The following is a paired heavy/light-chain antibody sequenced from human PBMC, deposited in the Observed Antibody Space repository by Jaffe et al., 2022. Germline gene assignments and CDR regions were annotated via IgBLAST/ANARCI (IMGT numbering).Light chain of an antibody. V-gene: IGLV2-23*01. CDR3: CSFAGSNTWV. CDR1: SSDVGAYNL. CDR2: EGS. J-gene: IGLJ3*02. Sequence: QSALSQPASVSGSPGQSITISCTGSSSDVGAYNLVSWYQQFPGQAPKVIIYEGSKRPSGVSDRFSGSKSGNTASLTISGLQAEDEADYYCCSFAGSNTWVFGGGTQLTV.
Heavy chain of an antibody. Sequence: QVQLLQSGAEVKKPGASVKVSCKTSGYPFSKFGLSWVRQAPGQGLEWMGWISGYNGKSTSSQKIQGRVTLTTDTSTNTAYMELRSLTSDDTAVYYCARWNIVINTGDFWGQGTLVIVSS. CDR1: GYPFSKFG. CDR2: ISGYNGKS. D-gene: IGHD3-16*02. V-gene: IGHV1-18*01. CDR3: ARWNIVINTGDF. J-gene: IGHJ4*02.